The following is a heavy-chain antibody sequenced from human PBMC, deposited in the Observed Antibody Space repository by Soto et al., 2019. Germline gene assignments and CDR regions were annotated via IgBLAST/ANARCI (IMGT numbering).Heavy chain of an antibody. CDR3: AKDQSEMTTVTTSDY. D-gene: IGHD4-17*01. CDR1: GFTFSSYG. CDR2: ISYDGSNK. Sequence: GSLRLSCAASGFTFSSYGMHWVRQAPGKGLEWVAVISYDGSNKYYADSVKGRFTISRDNSKNTLYLQMNSLRAEDTAVYYCAKDQSEMTTVTTSDYWGQGTLVTVSS. J-gene: IGHJ4*02. V-gene: IGHV3-30*18.